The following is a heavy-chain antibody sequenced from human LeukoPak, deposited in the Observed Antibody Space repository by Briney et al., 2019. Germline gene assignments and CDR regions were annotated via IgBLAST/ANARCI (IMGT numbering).Heavy chain of an antibody. CDR2: INWNGGST. CDR1: GFTFDDFG. D-gene: IGHD3-10*01. Sequence: PGGSLRLSCAASGFTFDDFGMSWVRQVPGKGLEWVSGINWNGGSTGYADSVKGRFTISRDNAKNSLYLQMNSLRAEDTAVYYCAREYYYGSGYGMDVWGQGTTVTVSS. CDR3: AREYYYGSGYGMDV. J-gene: IGHJ6*02. V-gene: IGHV3-20*04.